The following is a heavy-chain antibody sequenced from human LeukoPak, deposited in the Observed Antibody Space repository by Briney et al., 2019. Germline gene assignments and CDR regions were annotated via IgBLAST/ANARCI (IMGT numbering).Heavy chain of an antibody. CDR3: AKDFGYFDWLLFFDY. Sequence: GGSLRLSCAASGFTFSSYGMHWVRQAPGKGLEWVAVISYDGSNKYYADSVKGRFTISRDNSKNTLYLQMNSLRAEDTVVYYCAKDFGYFDWLLFFDYWGQGTLVTVSS. CDR1: GFTFSSYG. J-gene: IGHJ4*02. CDR2: ISYDGSNK. D-gene: IGHD3-9*01. V-gene: IGHV3-30*18.